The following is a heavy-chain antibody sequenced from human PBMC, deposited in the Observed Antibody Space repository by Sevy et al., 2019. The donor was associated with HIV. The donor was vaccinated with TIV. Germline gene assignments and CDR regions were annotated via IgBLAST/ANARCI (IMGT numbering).Heavy chain of an antibody. D-gene: IGHD3-3*01. Sequence: GGSLRLSCAASAFIFSDYYMTWIRQAPGKGLECVSYISGSGSYINDADSVKGRFTISRDNAKNSLYLQMNSLRAEDTGVYYCARGKGRFLEWLLSPDGMDVWGQGTTVTVSS. J-gene: IGHJ6*02. CDR3: ARGKGRFLEWLLSPDGMDV. V-gene: IGHV3-11*06. CDR2: ISGSGSYI. CDR1: AFIFSDYY.